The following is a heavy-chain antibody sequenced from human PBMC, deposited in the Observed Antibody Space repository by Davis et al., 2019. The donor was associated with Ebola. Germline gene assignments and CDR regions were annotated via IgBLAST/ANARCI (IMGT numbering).Heavy chain of an antibody. CDR3: ASRHQISSGWYDAFDI. Sequence: AASVKVSCKASGYTFTGYYMHWVRQAPGQGLEWMGRINPNSGGTNYAQKFQGRVTMTRDTSISTAYMELSRLRSDDTAVYYCASRHQISSGWYDAFDIWGQGTMVTGSS. J-gene: IGHJ3*02. D-gene: IGHD6-19*01. V-gene: IGHV1-2*06. CDR1: GYTFTGYY. CDR2: INPNSGGT.